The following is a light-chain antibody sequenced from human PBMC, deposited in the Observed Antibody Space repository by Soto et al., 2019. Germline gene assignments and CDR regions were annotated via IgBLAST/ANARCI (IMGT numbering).Light chain of an antibody. V-gene: IGLV1-40*01. CDR1: SSNIGAGYD. CDR3: QSYDSSLRGV. Sequence: QSALTQPPSVSGAPGQRVTISCTGSSSNIGAGYDVHWYQQLPGTAPKLLIYGNTNRPSGVPDRFSASKSGTSASLAITGLQAEDEADYYCQSYDSSLRGVFGGGTQLTVL. J-gene: IGLJ3*02. CDR2: GNT.